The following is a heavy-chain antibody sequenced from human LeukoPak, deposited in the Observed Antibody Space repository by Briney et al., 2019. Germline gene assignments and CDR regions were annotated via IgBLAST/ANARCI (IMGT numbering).Heavy chain of an antibody. V-gene: IGHV3-48*03. J-gene: IGHJ4*02. Sequence: SAGSLRLSCATSGFTFSNYEMNWVRQAPGKWLEWASYITTSGGIKSYADSVKGRFTISRDNAKNSVYLQINSLRAEDTAVYYCARDGVVDSSGWYVDYWGQGTLVTVSS. CDR1: GFTFSNYE. CDR3: ARDGVVDSSGWYVDY. CDR2: ITTSGGIK. D-gene: IGHD6-19*01.